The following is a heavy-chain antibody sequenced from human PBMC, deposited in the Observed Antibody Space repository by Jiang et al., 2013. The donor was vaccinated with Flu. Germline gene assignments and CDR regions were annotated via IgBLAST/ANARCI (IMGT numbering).Heavy chain of an antibody. CDR1: GFTFSSYG. Sequence: QLVESGGGVVQPGRSLRLSCAASGFTFSSYGMHWVRQAPGKGLEWVAVISYDGSNKYYADSVKGRFTISRDNSKNTLYLQMNSLRAEDTAVYYCAKGFVGDYYGSGTNPWGQGTLVTVSS. J-gene: IGHJ5*02. V-gene: IGHV3-30*18. CDR3: AKGFVGDYYGSGTNP. CDR2: ISYDGSNK. D-gene: IGHD3-10*01.